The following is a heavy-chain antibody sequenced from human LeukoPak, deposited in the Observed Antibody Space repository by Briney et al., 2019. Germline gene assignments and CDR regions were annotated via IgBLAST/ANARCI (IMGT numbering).Heavy chain of an antibody. D-gene: IGHD6-13*01. J-gene: IGHJ4*02. CDR1: GGSISSYY. CDR3: ARQPTGAAAAPDY. Sequence: PSETLPLTCTVSGGSISSYYWSWIRQPPGKGLEWIGYIYYSGSTNYNPSLKSRVTISVDTSKNQFSLKLSSVTAADTAVYYCARQPTGAAAAPDYWGQGTLVTVSS. V-gene: IGHV4-59*08. CDR2: IYYSGST.